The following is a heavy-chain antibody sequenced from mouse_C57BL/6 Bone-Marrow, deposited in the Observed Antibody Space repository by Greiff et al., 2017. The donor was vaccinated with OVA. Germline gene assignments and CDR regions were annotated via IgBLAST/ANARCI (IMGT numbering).Heavy chain of an antibody. V-gene: IGHV14-4*01. CDR1: GYTFTSYW. CDR3: TKELLRY. D-gene: IGHD1-1*01. CDR2: IDPENGDT. J-gene: IGHJ2*01. Sequence: VQLQQPGAELVKPGASVKLSCKASGYTFTSYWMHWVKQRPGQGLEWIGWIDPENGDTEYASKFQGKATITADTSSNTAYLQLSSLTSEDTAVYYCTKELLRYWGQGTTLTVSS.